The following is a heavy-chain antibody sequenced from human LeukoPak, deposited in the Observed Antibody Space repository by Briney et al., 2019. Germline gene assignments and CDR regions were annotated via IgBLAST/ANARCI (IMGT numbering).Heavy chain of an antibody. D-gene: IGHD2-2*01. CDR3: ARVLVVSAAIDY. CDR1: GFTFSSYS. Sequence: GGSLRLSCAASGFTFSSYSMNWVRQAPGKGLEWISYINIGSSTIYYADSVKGRFTISRDNAKNSLYLQMNSLRAEDTAVYYCARVLVVSAAIDYWGQGTLVTVSS. J-gene: IGHJ4*02. V-gene: IGHV3-48*01. CDR2: INIGSSTI.